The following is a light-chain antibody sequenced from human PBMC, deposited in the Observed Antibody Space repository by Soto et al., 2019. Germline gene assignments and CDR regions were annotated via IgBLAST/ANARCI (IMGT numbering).Light chain of an antibody. CDR1: QSVSSN. Sequence: EIVMTQSPATLSVSPGERATLSCRASQSVSSNLAWYQQKPGQAPRLLIYGASNRATGIPDRFSGSGSGTDFTLTISRLEPEDFAVYYCQQYGSSGTFGQGTTVDIK. CDR2: GAS. V-gene: IGKV3-20*01. J-gene: IGKJ1*01. CDR3: QQYGSSGT.